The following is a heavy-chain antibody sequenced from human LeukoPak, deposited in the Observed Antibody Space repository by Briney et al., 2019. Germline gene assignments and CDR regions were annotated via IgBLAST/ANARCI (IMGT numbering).Heavy chain of an antibody. V-gene: IGHV1-69*13. CDR2: IIPIFGTA. CDR3: GIVVVPAARGYYYYMDV. Sequence: ASVKVSCKASGGAFSSYAISWVRQAPGQGLEWMGGIIPIFGTANYAQKFQGRVTITADESTSTAYMELSSLRSEDTAVYYCGIVVVPAARGYYYYMDVWGKGTAVTVSS. J-gene: IGHJ6*03. D-gene: IGHD2-2*01. CDR1: GGAFSSYA.